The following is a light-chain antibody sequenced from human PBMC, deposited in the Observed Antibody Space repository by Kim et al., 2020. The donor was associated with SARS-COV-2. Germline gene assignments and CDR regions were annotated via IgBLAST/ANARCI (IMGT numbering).Light chain of an antibody. CDR3: ATWDDSLTGRVV. V-gene: IGLV1-44*01. CDR2: GFN. J-gene: IGLJ2*01. Sequence: QTVSISGSGSRSNIGSKFVSWYQHLPGTAPKLLIYGFNQRPSGVPDRFSASKSGTSASLAISWLQPEDEADYYCATWDDSLTGRVVFGGGTQLTVL. CDR1: RSNIGSKF.